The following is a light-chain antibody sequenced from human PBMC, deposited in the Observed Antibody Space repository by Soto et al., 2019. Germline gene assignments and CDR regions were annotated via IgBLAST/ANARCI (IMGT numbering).Light chain of an antibody. V-gene: IGKV3-20*01. CDR3: QQYGSSPFT. CDR1: QIGNANA. Sequence: EIVLTQSPGTLSLSPGERATLSCRASQIGNANALAWYQQKPGQSPRLLIFGASSRATGIPDRFSGSGSGTDVTLTISRVEPEDFAVYYCQQYGSSPFTFGPGTKVDIK. CDR2: GAS. J-gene: IGKJ3*01.